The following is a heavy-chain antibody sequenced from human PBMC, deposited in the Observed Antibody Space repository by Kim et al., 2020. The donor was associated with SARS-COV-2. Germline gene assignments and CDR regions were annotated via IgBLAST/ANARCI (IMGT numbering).Heavy chain of an antibody. J-gene: IGHJ4*02. D-gene: IGHD5-12*01. CDR1: GGTFSSYA. CDR3: AIDHGDGYKPFDY. CDR2: IIPILGIA. Sequence: SVKVSCKASGGTFSSYAISWVRQAPGQGLEWMGRIIPILGIANYAQKFQGRVTITADKSTSTAYMELSSLRSEDTAVYYCAIDHGDGYKPFDYWGQGTLVTVSS. V-gene: IGHV1-69*04.